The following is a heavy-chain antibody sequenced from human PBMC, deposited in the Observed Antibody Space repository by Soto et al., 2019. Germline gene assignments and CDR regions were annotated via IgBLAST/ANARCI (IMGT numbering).Heavy chain of an antibody. CDR3: AKDRKGAGTYYYYGMDV. V-gene: IGHV3-23*01. CDR1: GFTFSSYA. CDR2: ISGSGGST. Sequence: GGSLRLSCAASGFTFSSYAMSWVRQAPGKGLEWVSAISGSGGSTYYAASVKGRFTISRDNSKNTLYLQMNSLRAEDTAVYYCAKDRKGAGTYYYYGMDVWGQGTTVTVSS. J-gene: IGHJ6*02. D-gene: IGHD6-19*01.